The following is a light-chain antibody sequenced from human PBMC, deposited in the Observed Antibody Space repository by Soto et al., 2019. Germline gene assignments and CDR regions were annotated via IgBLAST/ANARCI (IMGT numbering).Light chain of an antibody. CDR3: QEYNTWPWT. Sequence: EIVLTQSPGTLSLSPGERATLSCRASQSVSSSYLAWYQQKPGQAPRVLIYGASTRATGIPDRFSGSGSGTEFILTISSLQSEDFAVYYCQEYNTWPWTFGQGTKVDI. CDR1: QSVSSSY. J-gene: IGKJ1*01. V-gene: IGKV3-15*01. CDR2: GAS.